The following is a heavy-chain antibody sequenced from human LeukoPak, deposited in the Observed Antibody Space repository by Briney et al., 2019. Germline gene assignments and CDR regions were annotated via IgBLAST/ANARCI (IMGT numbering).Heavy chain of an antibody. Sequence: SQTLSLTCAISGDSVSSNSAAWNWIRQSPSRGLEWLGRTYYRSKWYNDYAVSVKSPITINPDTSRNQFSLLLNSVTPEDTAVYYCARDQGAVAGIDYWGQGTLVTVSS. J-gene: IGHJ4*02. V-gene: IGHV6-1*01. CDR2: TYYRSKWYN. CDR3: ARDQGAVAGIDY. CDR1: GDSVSSNSAA. D-gene: IGHD6-19*01.